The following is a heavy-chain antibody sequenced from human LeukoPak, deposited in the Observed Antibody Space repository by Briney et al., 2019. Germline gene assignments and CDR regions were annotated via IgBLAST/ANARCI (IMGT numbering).Heavy chain of an antibody. CDR1: EFTFSSYS. V-gene: IGHV3-23*01. D-gene: IGHD2-15*01. CDR3: AKTPGDCTGGTCYSFDY. Sequence: GGSLRLSCAASEFTFSSYSMNWVRQAPGKGLEWVSSISGSGDNTYYADSVKGRFTVSRDNSKNTLYLQMNSLRAEDTAVYYCAKTPGDCTGGTCYSFDYWGQGSLVTVSS. CDR2: ISGSGDNT. J-gene: IGHJ4*02.